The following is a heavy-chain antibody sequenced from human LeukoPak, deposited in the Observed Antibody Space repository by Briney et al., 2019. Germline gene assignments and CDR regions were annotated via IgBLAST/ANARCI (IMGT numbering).Heavy chain of an antibody. CDR2: ISSSSSYI. CDR1: GFTFSSYS. V-gene: IGHV3-21*01. CDR3: ARGPAGTGY. D-gene: IGHD6-13*01. J-gene: IGHJ4*02. Sequence: GGTLRLSCAASGFTFSSYSMNWVRQAPGKGLEWVSSISSSSSYIYYADSVKGRFTISRDNAKNSLYLHMNSLRAEDTAVYYCARGPAGTGYWGQGTLVTVSS.